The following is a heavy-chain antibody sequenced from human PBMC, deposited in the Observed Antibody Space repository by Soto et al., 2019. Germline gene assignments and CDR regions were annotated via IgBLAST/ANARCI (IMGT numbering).Heavy chain of an antibody. CDR1: GFSFSSYA. CDR3: SLYIPGVRLYVMYF. J-gene: IGHJ6*01. Sequence: PGGSLRLSCAASGFSFSSYAMKWVRQAPGKGLEWVSLIGESGTPTYYADSVKGRFTISRDNSGNTLFLEMYSLRAEDMAVYYCSLYIPGVRLYVMYFWGQGSSVP. D-gene: IGHD2-2*02. V-gene: IGHV3-23*01. CDR2: IGESGTPT.